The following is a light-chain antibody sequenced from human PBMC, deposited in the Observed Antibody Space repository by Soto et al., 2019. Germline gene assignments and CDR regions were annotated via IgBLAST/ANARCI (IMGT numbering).Light chain of an antibody. CDR1: SSDVGGYNY. J-gene: IGLJ1*01. CDR3: GSYTSSRAYV. V-gene: IGLV2-14*01. CDR2: EVS. Sequence: QSALTQPASVSGSPGQSITISCPGTSSDVGGYNYVSWYQQQSGKAPKLIIHEVSNRPSGVSNRFSGSKSGNTASLTISGLQAEDEADYYCGSYTSSRAYVFGIGTKVTVL.